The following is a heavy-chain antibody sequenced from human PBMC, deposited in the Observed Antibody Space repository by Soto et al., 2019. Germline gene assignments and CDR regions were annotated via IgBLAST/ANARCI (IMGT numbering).Heavy chain of an antibody. V-gene: IGHV3-74*03. Sequence: EVPLVESGGGLVQPGGSLRLSCAASGFTFSSYWMHWVRQAPGKGLVWVSRINSDGSSTTYADSVKGRFTISRDNAKTTLYLQMNSMRAEDTAVYYCARVETCSSTSCYSVFDYWGQGTLVTVSS. J-gene: IGHJ4*02. CDR1: GFTFSSYW. D-gene: IGHD2-2*01. CDR2: INSDGSST. CDR3: ARVETCSSTSCYSVFDY.